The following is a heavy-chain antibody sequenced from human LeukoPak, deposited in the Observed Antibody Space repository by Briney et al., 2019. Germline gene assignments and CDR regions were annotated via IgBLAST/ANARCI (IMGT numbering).Heavy chain of an antibody. CDR2: INHSGST. CDR1: GGSFSGYY. Sequence: SETLSLTCAVYGGSFSGYYWSWIRQPPGKGLEWIGEINHSGSTNYNPSLKSRVTISVDTSKNQFSLKLSSVTAADTAAYYCASGYVSVGAFDIWGQGTMVTVSS. J-gene: IGHJ3*02. V-gene: IGHV4-34*01. D-gene: IGHD3-10*01. CDR3: ASGYVSVGAFDI.